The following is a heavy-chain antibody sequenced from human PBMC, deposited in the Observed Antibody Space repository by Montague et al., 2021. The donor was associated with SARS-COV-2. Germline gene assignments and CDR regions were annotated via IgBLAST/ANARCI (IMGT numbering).Heavy chain of an antibody. V-gene: IGHV4-61*02. CDR2: IYTGGTT. CDR3: ARAHSGSWTHLDN. Sequence: SETLSLTCTVSGGSISSGSYYWSWIRQPAGKGLEWIGRIYTGGTTDYSFSLKSRVTISVDTSKNQFSLKLTSVTAADTAVYYCARAHSGSWTHLDNWGQGSLVTVSS. J-gene: IGHJ4*02. CDR1: GGSISSGSYY. D-gene: IGHD5-12*01.